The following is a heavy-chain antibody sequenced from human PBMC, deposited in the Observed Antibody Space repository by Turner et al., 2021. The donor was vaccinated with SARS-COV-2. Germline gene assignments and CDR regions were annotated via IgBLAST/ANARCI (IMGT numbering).Heavy chain of an antibody. J-gene: IGHJ4*02. V-gene: IGHV3-21*01. CDR2: ISRSSSFI. Sequence: EVQLVESGGGLVKPGGSLSLSGAASGFTCSTYNMNWVRQAPGKGLGWVSSISRSSSFIYYADSVKGRFPISRDNAKNSLYLQMNSLRAEDTAVYYCARDLGGYHDFWNGYYTSGFDYWGQGTLVTVSS. D-gene: IGHD3-3*01. CDR3: ARDLGGYHDFWNGYYTSGFDY. CDR1: GFTCSTYN.